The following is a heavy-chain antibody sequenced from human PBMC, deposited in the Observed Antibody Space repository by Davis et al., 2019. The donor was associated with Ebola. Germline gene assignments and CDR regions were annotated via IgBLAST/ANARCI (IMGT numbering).Heavy chain of an antibody. Sequence: GESLKISCAASGFTFSDYYMSWIRQAPGKGLEWVSYISSSGSTIYHADSVKGRFTISRDNAKNSLYLQMNSLRAEDTAVYYWSRTHITMVQGVIWGQGTLVTVSS. J-gene: IGHJ4*02. V-gene: IGHV3-11*01. D-gene: IGHD3-10*01. CDR1: GFTFSDYY. CDR3: SRTHITMVQGVI. CDR2: ISSSGSTI.